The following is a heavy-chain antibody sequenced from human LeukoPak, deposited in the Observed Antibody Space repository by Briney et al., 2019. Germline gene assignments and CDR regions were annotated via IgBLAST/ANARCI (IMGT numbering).Heavy chain of an antibody. CDR3: ARADGSGTYQAANLDS. J-gene: IGHJ4*02. Sequence: GGSLRLSCAASGFTFNNYALTWVRQTPGKGLECVSAISGDGVSPYYVDSVRGRFTISRDNSKNTLYLQMNSLRVEDTAVYFCARADGSGTYQAANLDSWGQGTLVTVSS. CDR2: ISGDGVSP. D-gene: IGHD3-10*01. V-gene: IGHV3-23*01. CDR1: GFTFNNYA.